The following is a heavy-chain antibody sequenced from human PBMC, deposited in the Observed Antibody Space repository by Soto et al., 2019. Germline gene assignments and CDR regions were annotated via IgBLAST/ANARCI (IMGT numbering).Heavy chain of an antibody. CDR1: GFTFSSYW. Sequence: HPGGSLRLSCAASGFTFSSYWMSWVRQAPGKGLEWVANIKQDGSEKYYVDSVKGRFTISRDNAKNSLYLQMNSLRAEDTAVYYCARVCSSSSLWGYYYYYGMDVWGQGTTVTVSS. V-gene: IGHV3-7*01. J-gene: IGHJ6*02. D-gene: IGHD6-6*01. CDR3: ARVCSSSSLWGYYYYYGMDV. CDR2: IKQDGSEK.